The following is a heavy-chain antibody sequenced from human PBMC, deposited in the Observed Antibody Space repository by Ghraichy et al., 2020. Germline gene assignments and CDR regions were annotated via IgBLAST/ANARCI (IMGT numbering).Heavy chain of an antibody. CDR2: IPYDGITT. CDR1: GFTFSNYA. J-gene: IGHJ4*02. D-gene: IGHD3-22*01. CDR3: ARDYYYDSSGQYYVDY. Sequence: GGSLRLSCAASGFTFSNYAFHWVRQAPGKGLEWVALIPYDGITTYYADSVKGRFTVSRDSSKSTLYLQMSSLGAEDTAVYYCARDYYYDSSGQYYVDYWGQGTLVTVSS. V-gene: IGHV3-30*15.